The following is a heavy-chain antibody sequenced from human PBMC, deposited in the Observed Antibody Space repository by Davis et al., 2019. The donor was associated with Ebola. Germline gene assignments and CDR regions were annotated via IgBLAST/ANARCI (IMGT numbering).Heavy chain of an antibody. CDR2: ISYYGSNN. CDR1: GFTFSDYA. V-gene: IGHV3-30*04. Sequence: AGSLSLSCAASGFTFSDYAIHWVRHVPGQGLEWVSVISYYGSNNYYYDSVKGRFTITRDNSKNTLYLQMNSLRAEDTAVYYCASDVLRNVLMVYAPGHWGQGTLVTVSS. J-gene: IGHJ4*02. D-gene: IGHD2-8*01. CDR3: ASDVLRNVLMVYAPGH.